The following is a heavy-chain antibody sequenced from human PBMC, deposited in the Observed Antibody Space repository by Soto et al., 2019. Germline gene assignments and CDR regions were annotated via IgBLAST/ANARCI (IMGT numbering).Heavy chain of an antibody. CDR3: ARRGLLHGQDY. Sequence: SETLSLTCAVYGWFFSGYDWSWIRQPPGKGLEWIGEINHSGSTNYNPSLKSRVTISVDTSKNQFSLKLSSVTAADTAVYYCARRGLLHGQDYWGQGTLVTVSS. V-gene: IGHV4-34*01. D-gene: IGHD3-16*01. CDR2: INHSGST. CDR1: GWFFSGYD. J-gene: IGHJ4*02.